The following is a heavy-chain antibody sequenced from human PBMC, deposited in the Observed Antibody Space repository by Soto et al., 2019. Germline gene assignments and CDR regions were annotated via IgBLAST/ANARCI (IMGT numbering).Heavy chain of an antibody. CDR1: GGSISSGGYS. D-gene: IGHD2-15*01. Sequence: PSETLSLTCAVSGGSISSGGYSWSWIRQPPGKGLEWIGYIYHSGSTYYNPSLKSRVTISVDRSKNQFSLKLSSVTAADTAVYYCARGRKVVMVAATSGAFDIWGQGTMVTVSS. V-gene: IGHV4-30-2*01. J-gene: IGHJ3*02. CDR2: IYHSGST. CDR3: ARGRKVVMVAATSGAFDI.